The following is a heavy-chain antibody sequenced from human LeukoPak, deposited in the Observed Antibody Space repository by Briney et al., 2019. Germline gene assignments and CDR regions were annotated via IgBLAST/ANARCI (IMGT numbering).Heavy chain of an antibody. Sequence: SVKVSCKASGGTFSSYAISWVRQAPGQGLEWMGGIIPIFGTANYAQKFQGRVTITADESTSTAYMELSSLRSEDTAVYYCARDRGYYSSTSCPLDYWGQGTLVTVSS. V-gene: IGHV1-69*13. CDR2: IIPIFGTA. J-gene: IGHJ4*02. CDR3: ARDRGYYSSTSCPLDY. D-gene: IGHD2-2*01. CDR1: GGTFSSYA.